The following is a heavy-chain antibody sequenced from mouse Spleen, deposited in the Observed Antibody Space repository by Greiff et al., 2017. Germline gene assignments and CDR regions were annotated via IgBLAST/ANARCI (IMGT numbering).Heavy chain of an antibody. J-gene: IGHJ1*01. D-gene: IGHD1-1*01. CDR2: ISSGSSTI. CDR1: GFTFSDYG. Sequence: EVKVVESGGGLVKPGGSLKLSCAASGFTFSDYGMHWVRQAPEKGLEWVAYISSGSSTIYYADTVKGRFTISRDNAKNTLFLQMTSLRSEDTAMYYCARPDYYGYWYFDVWGAGTTVTVSS. CDR3: ARPDYYGYWYFDV. V-gene: IGHV5-17*01.